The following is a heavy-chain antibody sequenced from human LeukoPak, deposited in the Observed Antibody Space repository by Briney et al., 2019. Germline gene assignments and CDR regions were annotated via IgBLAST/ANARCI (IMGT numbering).Heavy chain of an antibody. D-gene: IGHD4-11*01. CDR1: GFPFSSYW. Sequence: GGSLRLSCAASGFPFSSYWMAWVRQAPGKGLEWVSSISPGGGTTYYADSVKGRFTISRDNSKNTLYVQMNSLRAEDTAVYYCAKVRSGSSNWALRIFDNWGQGTLVSVSS. CDR2: ISPGGGTT. V-gene: IGHV3-23*01. CDR3: AKVRSGSSNWALRIFDN. J-gene: IGHJ4*02.